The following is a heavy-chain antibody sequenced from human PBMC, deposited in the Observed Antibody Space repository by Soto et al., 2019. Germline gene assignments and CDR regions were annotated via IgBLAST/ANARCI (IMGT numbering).Heavy chain of an antibody. Sequence: SETLSLTCTVSGGSISGYYWSWVRQPPGKGLDWIGYIYYTEKTNYNPSLKSRVTISVDTSKNQFSLKLRSVTAADTGVYFCARARFQLLHPYYYGMDVWGQGTAVTVS. D-gene: IGHD2-15*01. J-gene: IGHJ6*02. CDR1: GGSISGYY. CDR3: ARARFQLLHPYYYGMDV. V-gene: IGHV4-59*01. CDR2: IYYTEKT.